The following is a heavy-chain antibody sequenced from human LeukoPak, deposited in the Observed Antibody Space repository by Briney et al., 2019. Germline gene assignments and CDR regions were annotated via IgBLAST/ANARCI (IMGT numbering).Heavy chain of an antibody. CDR2: TYYRSKWYN. J-gene: IGHJ5*02. CDR1: GDSVSSNSAA. V-gene: IGHV6-1*01. CDR3: AREVITGTGVGWFDP. Sequence: SQTLSLTCAISGDSVSSNSAAWNWIKQSPSRGLEWLGRTYYRSKWYNDYAVSVKSRITINPDTSKKQFSLQLNSVTPEDTAVYYCAREVITGTGVGWFDPWGQGTLVTVSS. D-gene: IGHD1-20*01.